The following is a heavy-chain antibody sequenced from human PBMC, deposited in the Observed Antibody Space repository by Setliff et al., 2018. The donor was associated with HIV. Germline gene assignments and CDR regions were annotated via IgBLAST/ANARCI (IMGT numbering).Heavy chain of an antibody. D-gene: IGHD1-26*01. CDR2: IGGSTGST. CDR1: GFTFDSYC. Sequence: GGSLRLSCATSGFTFDSYCMTWVRQAPGKGLEWVSAIGGSTGSTYYADSVKGRFTISTDNSKNTLYLRMNSLRAEGTAVYYCAKPLTQWGVSPYHYAVDVWGQGTTVTVSS. J-gene: IGHJ6*02. CDR3: AKPLTQWGVSPYHYAVDV. V-gene: IGHV3-23*01.